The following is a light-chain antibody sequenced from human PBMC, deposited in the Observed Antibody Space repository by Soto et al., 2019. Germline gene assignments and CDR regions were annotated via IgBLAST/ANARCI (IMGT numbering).Light chain of an antibody. J-gene: IGKJ1*01. V-gene: IGKV3-20*01. CDR3: HHFGSLPET. CDR2: GAS. Sequence: IVLTQSPGTLSLSPGERATLSCRASQSISSSYLAWYQQKPGQAPRLLIYGASNRATAIPDRFSGSGSGTDFTLTISRLEPEDFAVYYCHHFGSLPETFGQGTNVE. CDR1: QSISSSY.